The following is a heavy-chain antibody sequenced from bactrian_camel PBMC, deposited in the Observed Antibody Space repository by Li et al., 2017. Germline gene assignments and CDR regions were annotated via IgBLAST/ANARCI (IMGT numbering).Heavy chain of an antibody. CDR3: AAGWSFGVGTLLRRHYNY. D-gene: IGHD5*01. Sequence: QVQLVESGGGSVEAGGTLRLSCAASGDTYCMAWFRQAPGKEREGVAAIMIVGATTYYADSVKGRFTISQDNAKNMVYLQVNSLKAEDTAMYYCAAGWSFGVGTLLRRHYNYWGQGTQVTVS. V-gene: IGHV3S1*01. CDR2: IMIVGATT. J-gene: IGHJ4*01. CDR1: GDTYC.